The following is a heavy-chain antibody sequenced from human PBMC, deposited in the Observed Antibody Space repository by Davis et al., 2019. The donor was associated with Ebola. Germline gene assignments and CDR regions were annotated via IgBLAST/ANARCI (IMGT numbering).Heavy chain of an antibody. J-gene: IGHJ4*02. CDR2: ISAYNGNT. V-gene: IGHV1-18*01. CDR1: GYTFTSYG. Sequence: ASVKVSCKASGYTFTSYGISWVRQAPGQGLEWMGWISAYNGNTNYAQKLQGRVTMTTDTSTSTAYMELRSLRSDDTAVYYCARDHGIAVAEGDFDYWGQGTLVTVSS. D-gene: IGHD6-19*01. CDR3: ARDHGIAVAEGDFDY.